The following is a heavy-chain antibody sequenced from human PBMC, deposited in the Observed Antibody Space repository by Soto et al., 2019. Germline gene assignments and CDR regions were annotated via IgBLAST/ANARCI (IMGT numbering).Heavy chain of an antibody. CDR3: AKKGGGSRSGMDV. Sequence: GGSLRLSCVASGITFGSRAMSWVRQAPGEGLEWVSAISGSGGSTYYADSVKGRFTISRDNSKNTLYLQMNSLRAEDTAVYYCAKKGGGSRSGMDVWGQGTTVTVSS. V-gene: IGHV3-23*01. CDR2: ISGSGGST. D-gene: IGHD2-15*01. J-gene: IGHJ6*02. CDR1: GITFGSRA.